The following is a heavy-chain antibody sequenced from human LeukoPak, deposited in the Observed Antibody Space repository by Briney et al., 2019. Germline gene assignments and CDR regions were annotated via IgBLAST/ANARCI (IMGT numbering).Heavy chain of an antibody. CDR3: AEDQRGSATDYPPLDS. V-gene: IGHV3-30*18. Sequence: GRSLRLSCGASGFTLSSRGMHWVRQAPGKGLEWMAVVTYDGSKEDYADSVRGRFTISRDNSKHMLYLHMNNLTVEDTGVYYCAEDQRGSATDYPPLDSWGLGTLVVVSS. CDR2: VTYDGSKE. CDR1: GFTLSSRG. J-gene: IGHJ4*02. D-gene: IGHD3-10*01.